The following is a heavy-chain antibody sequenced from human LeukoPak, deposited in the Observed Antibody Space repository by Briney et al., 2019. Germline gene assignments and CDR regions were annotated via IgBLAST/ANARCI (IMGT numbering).Heavy chain of an antibody. CDR3: ARGVWSSRNAFDI. CDR1: GFSFTTSW. D-gene: IGHD1-14*01. V-gene: IGHV3-7*01. Sequence: GGSLRLSCAASGFSFTTSWMSWVREAPGKGLEWVANIKPDATEKHYVDSVRGGFTISRDNAQNSLSLEMSSLRAEDTAVYYCARGVWSSRNAFDIWGQGTMVTVSS. J-gene: IGHJ3*02. CDR2: IKPDATEK.